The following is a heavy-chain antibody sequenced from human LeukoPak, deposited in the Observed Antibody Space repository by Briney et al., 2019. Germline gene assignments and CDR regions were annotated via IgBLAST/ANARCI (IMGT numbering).Heavy chain of an antibody. Sequence: GASVKVSCKASGYTFTGYYMHWVRQAPGQGLEWMGRINPNGGGTMYAQKFQGRVTMTRETSISTAYMEPSRLRSDDTAVYYCARSDDSSGYYFLDYWGQGTLVTVSS. J-gene: IGHJ4*02. V-gene: IGHV1-2*06. CDR1: GYTFTGYY. D-gene: IGHD3-22*01. CDR3: ARSDDSSGYYFLDY. CDR2: INPNGGGT.